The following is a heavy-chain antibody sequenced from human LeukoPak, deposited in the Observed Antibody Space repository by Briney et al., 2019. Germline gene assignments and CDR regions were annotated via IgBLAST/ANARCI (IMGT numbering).Heavy chain of an antibody. CDR2: IYTSGDT. CDR3: VRVRYSGSWFPVPNFDC. CDR1: GVTVSGSY. D-gene: IGHD1-26*01. V-gene: IGHV3-66*01. Sequence: PGGSLRLSCAASGVTVSGSYMSWVRQAPGKGLEWVSVIYTSGDTYYADSVKGRFTISRDSSKNTLYLQMKTLRTEDTAVYYCVRVRYSGSWFPVPNFDCWGQGTLVTVSS. J-gene: IGHJ4*02.